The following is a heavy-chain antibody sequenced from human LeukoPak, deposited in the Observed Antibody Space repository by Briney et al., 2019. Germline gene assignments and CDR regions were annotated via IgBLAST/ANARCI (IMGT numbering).Heavy chain of an antibody. CDR3: AKGRQQWWTFDVLDN. CDR2: ISFDGGKK. J-gene: IGHJ3*02. V-gene: IGHV3-30*18. Sequence: PGGSLRVSCAASGFTFSSYGMHRVRQAPGKGLEWVALISFDGGKKYYADSVKGRFTISRDNSKNTLYLQMNSLTPDDTAVYYCAKGRQQWWTFDVLDNWGQGTMVSVSS. D-gene: IGHD5-18*01. CDR1: GFTFSSYG.